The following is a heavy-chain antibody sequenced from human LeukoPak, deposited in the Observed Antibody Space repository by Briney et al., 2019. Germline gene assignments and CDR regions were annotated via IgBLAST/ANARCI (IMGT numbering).Heavy chain of an antibody. V-gene: IGHV1-18*01. J-gene: IGHJ3*02. D-gene: IGHD6-19*01. CDR3: ARDRVSIAVAGTPWGAFDI. Sequence: ASVKVSCKASGYTFTSYGISWVRQAPRQGLEWMGWISAYNGDTNYAQKLQGRVTMTTDTSTSTAYMELRSLRSDDTAVYYCARDRVSIAVAGTPWGAFDIWGQGTMVTVSS. CDR2: ISAYNGDT. CDR1: GYTFTSYG.